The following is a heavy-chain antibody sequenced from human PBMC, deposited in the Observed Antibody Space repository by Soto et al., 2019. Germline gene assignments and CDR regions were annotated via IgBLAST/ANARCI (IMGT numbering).Heavy chain of an antibody. V-gene: IGHV1-24*01. CDR3: AAFCSSTSCPSWFDP. CDR1: GYTLTELS. J-gene: IGHJ5*02. CDR2: FDPEDGET. D-gene: IGHD2-2*01. Sequence: ASVKVSCKVSGYTLTELSMHWVRQAPGKGLEWMGGFDPEDGETIYAQKFQGRVTMTEDTSTDTAYMELSSLRSEDTAVNYCAAFCSSTSCPSWFDPWGQETLVTVSS.